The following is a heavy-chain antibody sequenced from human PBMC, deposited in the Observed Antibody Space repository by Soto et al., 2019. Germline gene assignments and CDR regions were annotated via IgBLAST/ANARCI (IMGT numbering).Heavy chain of an antibody. V-gene: IGHV4-34*01. CDR2: INHSGST. D-gene: IGHD4-4*01. Sequence: SETLSLTCAVYGGSFSGYYWSWIRQPPGKGLEWIGEINHSGSTNYNPSLKSRVTISVDTSKNQFSLKLSSVTAADTAIYYCARNYYSSKVYGYWGQGPMVTVYS. CDR3: ARNYYSSKVYGY. J-gene: IGHJ4*02. CDR1: GGSFSGYY.